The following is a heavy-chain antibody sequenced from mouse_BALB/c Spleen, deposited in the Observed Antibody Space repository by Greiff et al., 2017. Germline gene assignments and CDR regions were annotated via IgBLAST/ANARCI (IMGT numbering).Heavy chain of an antibody. CDR3: ARDQGTMITTRYAMDY. V-gene: IGHV5-6-3*01. Sequence: EVMLVESGGGLVQPGGSLTLSCAASGFTFSSYGLSWVRQTPDKRLELVATINSNGGSTSYPDSVKGRCTISRDNAKNTLYRQMSSLKSEDTAMYYGARDQGTMITTRYAMDYWGEGTSGTVAS. D-gene: IGHD2-4*01. CDR2: INSNGGST. J-gene: IGHJ4*01. CDR1: GFTFSSYG.